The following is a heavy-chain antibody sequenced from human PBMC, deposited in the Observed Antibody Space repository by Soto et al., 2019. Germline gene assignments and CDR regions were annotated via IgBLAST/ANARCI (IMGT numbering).Heavy chain of an antibody. Sequence: QVQLVQSGAEVKKPGASVKVSCKASGYTFTSYGISWVRQAPGQGLESMGWISAYNGNTNYAQKLQGRVTMTTDTSTSTAYMELRSLRSDDTAVYYCARDEAIFGSSGWYDLDYWGQGTLVTVSS. CDR1: GYTFTSYG. J-gene: IGHJ4*02. V-gene: IGHV1-18*04. D-gene: IGHD6-19*01. CDR2: ISAYNGNT. CDR3: ARDEAIFGSSGWYDLDY.